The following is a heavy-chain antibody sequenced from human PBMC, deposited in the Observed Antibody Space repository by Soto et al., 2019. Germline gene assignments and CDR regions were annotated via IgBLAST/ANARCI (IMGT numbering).Heavy chain of an antibody. V-gene: IGHV4-59*08. CDR3: ARRYGSCFAY. CDR2: IYYSGST. Sequence: SETLSLTYTVSYDSINTPHYYGSWIRQPPGTGLEWIGYIYYSGSTNYNPSLKSRVTISVDTYKNQFSLKLSSVTAADTPVYYCARRYGSCFAYWGQGTLVPVSS. CDR1: YDSINTPHYY. J-gene: IGHJ4*02. D-gene: IGHD5-18*01.